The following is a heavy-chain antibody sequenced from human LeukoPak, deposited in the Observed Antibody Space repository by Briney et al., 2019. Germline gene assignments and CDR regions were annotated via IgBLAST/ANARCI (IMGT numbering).Heavy chain of an antibody. J-gene: IGHJ4*02. CDR1: GYSISSGYY. D-gene: IGHD1-26*01. CDR2: IYHSGST. CDR3: AREVKVGATSD. V-gene: IGHV4-38-2*02. Sequence: SETLSLTCTVSGYSISSGYYWGWIRQPPGKGLEWIGSIYHSGSTYYNPSLKSRVTISVDTSKNQFSLKLSSVTAADPALYYFAREVKVGATSDRGQGTLVTVSS.